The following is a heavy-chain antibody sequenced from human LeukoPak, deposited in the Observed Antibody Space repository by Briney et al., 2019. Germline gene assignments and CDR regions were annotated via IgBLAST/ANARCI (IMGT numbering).Heavy chain of an antibody. CDR1: GGSFSAYY. V-gene: IGHV4-34*01. D-gene: IGHD4-11*01. J-gene: IGHJ6*02. CDR3: ARGRTTETTFYYYYHGMDV. Sequence: PAETLSLTCVVYGGSFSAYYWSWIRQPPGKGLEWIGEINHSGSTNYNPSLKSRVTISVDTSKNQFSLKWRFVTAADTAVYYCARGRTTETTFYYYYHGMDVWGQGTTVTVSS. CDR2: INHSGST.